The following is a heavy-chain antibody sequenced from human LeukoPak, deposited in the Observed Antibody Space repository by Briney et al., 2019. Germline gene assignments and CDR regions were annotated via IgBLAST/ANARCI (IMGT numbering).Heavy chain of an antibody. J-gene: IGHJ6*02. Sequence: SETLSLTCTVSGGPISSYYWRWIRQPPGKGLEWIGYIYYSGSTHYNPSLKSRVTISVDTSKYQFSLKLSSVPAADTAVYYCARVTSSGSYWIVYYGMDVWGQGTTVTVSS. CDR2: IYYSGST. D-gene: IGHD1-26*01. V-gene: IGHV4-59*01. CDR1: GGPISSYY. CDR3: ARVTSSGSYWIVYYGMDV.